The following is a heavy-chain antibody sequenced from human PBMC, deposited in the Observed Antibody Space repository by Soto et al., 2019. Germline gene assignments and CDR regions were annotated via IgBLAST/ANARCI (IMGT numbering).Heavy chain of an antibody. CDR1: GFTFSNYW. CDR3: TSGEFMHAFDM. CDR2: VNNDGSGT. D-gene: IGHD3-10*01. J-gene: IGHJ3*02. Sequence: EVQVVESGGGLVQPGGSLRLSCATSGFTFSNYWMNWVRQAPGKGLVWVSRVNNDGSGTIYADSVKGRFTISRDNAKNTVYLEMNSHRAEDTALYFCTSGEFMHAFDMWGQGTTVTVSS. V-gene: IGHV3-74*01.